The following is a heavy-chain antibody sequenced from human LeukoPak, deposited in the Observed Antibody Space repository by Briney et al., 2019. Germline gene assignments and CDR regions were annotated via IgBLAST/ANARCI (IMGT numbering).Heavy chain of an antibody. J-gene: IGHJ4*02. CDR2: INHSGST. CDR3: ARRANCSGGSCYGRTYYFDY. D-gene: IGHD2-15*01. Sequence: PSETLSLTCAVYGGSFSGYYWSWIRQPPGKGLEWIGEINHSGSTNYNPSLKSRVTISVDTSENQFSLKLSSVTAADTAVYYCARRANCSGGSCYGRTYYFDYWGRGTLVTVSS. CDR1: GGSFSGYY. V-gene: IGHV4-34*01.